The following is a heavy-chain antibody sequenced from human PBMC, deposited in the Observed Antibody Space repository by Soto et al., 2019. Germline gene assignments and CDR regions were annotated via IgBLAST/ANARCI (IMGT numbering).Heavy chain of an antibody. CDR3: ARDSPPLDY. V-gene: IGHV1-18*01. J-gene: IGHJ4*02. Sequence: QVQLVQSGAEVKKPGASVKVSCKASGYTFTSYAFTWVRQAPGQGLEWMGWISVYNGNTKNAQKLQGRVTMTTDTSTNTAYMELRSLRSDDTAVYYCARDSPPLDYWGQGTLVTVSS. D-gene: IGHD3-3*01. CDR1: GYTFTSYA. CDR2: ISVYNGNT.